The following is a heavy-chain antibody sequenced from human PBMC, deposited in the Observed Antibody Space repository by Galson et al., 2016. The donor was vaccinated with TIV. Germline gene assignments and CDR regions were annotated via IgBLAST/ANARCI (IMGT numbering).Heavy chain of an antibody. CDR1: GYTFSHYF. CDR3: ARDLSPETTTPFDY. J-gene: IGHJ4*02. V-gene: IGHV1-2*06. D-gene: IGHD4-17*01. Sequence: SVKVSCKASGYTFSHYFMHWVRQAPGQGLEWMGRINPNSGGTNYALKFQGRVTMTRDTAISTGYMELSSLTSDDTAVYYCARDLSPETTTPFDYWGQGTLVTVSS. CDR2: INPNSGGT.